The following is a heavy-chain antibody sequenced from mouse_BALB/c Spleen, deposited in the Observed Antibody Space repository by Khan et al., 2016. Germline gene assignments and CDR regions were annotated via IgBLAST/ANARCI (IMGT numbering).Heavy chain of an antibody. Sequence: EVELVESGGGLVQPGGSLKLSCAASGFTFSTYAMSWVRQTPDKRLELVATINSNGGSTYYPDNVKGRFTISRDNAKNTLYLQMSSLKSEDTAMYYYAMVRQAVDYWGQGTSVTVSS. D-gene: IGHD2-14*01. CDR3: AMVRQAVDY. CDR1: GFTFSTYA. V-gene: IGHV5-6-3*01. J-gene: IGHJ4*01. CDR2: INSNGGST.